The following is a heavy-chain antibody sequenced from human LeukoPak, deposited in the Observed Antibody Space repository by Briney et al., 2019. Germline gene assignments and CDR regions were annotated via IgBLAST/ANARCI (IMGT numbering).Heavy chain of an antibody. CDR2: IYYSGST. CDR3: ARDTGTRGFDY. J-gene: IGHJ4*02. D-gene: IGHD2-8*01. Sequence: SETLSLTCTVSGGSISSYYWSWIRQPPGKGLEWIGYIYYSGSTNYSPSLKSRVTISVDTSKNQFSLKLSSVTAADTAVYYCARDTGTRGFDYWGPGTLVTVSS. V-gene: IGHV4-59*01. CDR1: GGSISSYY.